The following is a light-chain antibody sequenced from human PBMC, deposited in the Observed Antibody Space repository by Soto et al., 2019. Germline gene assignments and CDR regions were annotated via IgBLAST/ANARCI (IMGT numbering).Light chain of an antibody. J-gene: IGKJ5*01. Sequence: EIVLTQSPATLPLSPGERATLSCRASQSVSSYLAWYQQKPGQAPTLLIYDASNRATGIPARFSGSGSGTDFTLTISSLEPEDFAVYYCQQRSNWPPSITFGQGTRLEIK. CDR1: QSVSSY. V-gene: IGKV3-11*01. CDR3: QQRSNWPPSIT. CDR2: DAS.